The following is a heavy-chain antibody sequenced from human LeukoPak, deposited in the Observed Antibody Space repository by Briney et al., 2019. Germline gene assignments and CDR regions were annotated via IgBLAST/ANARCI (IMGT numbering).Heavy chain of an antibody. CDR1: GGSVSSGDYY. V-gene: IGHV4-30-4*01. CDR2: IYYSGST. D-gene: IGHD6-13*01. CDR3: ARKYSSSWYDWFDP. J-gene: IGHJ5*02. Sequence: SQTLSLTCTVSGGSVSSGDYYWSWIRQPPGKGLEWIGYIYYSGSTYYNPSLKSRITISVDTSKNQFSLNLTSVTAADTAVYYCARKYSSSWYDWFDPWGQGTLVIVSS.